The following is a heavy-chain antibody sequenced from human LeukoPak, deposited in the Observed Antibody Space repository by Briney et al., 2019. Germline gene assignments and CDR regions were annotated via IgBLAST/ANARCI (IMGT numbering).Heavy chain of an antibody. CDR3: ARVPYNWNGLDY. CDR1: GGSISGYY. Sequence: SETLSLTCAVYGGSISGYYWSWIRQPPGKGLEWIGEINHSGSSNYNPSLKSRVTISVDTSKNQFSLKLSSVTAADTAVYYCARVPYNWNGLDYWGQGTLVTVSS. CDR2: INHSGSS. V-gene: IGHV4-34*01. D-gene: IGHD1-20*01. J-gene: IGHJ4*02.